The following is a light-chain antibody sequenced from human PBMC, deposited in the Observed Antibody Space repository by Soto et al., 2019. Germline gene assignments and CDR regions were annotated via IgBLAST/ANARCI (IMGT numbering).Light chain of an antibody. J-gene: IGLJ2*01. V-gene: IGLV2-14*01. Sequence: QSALTQPASVSGSPGLSITISCTVTSSDVGGYNYVSWYQQHPDKAPKLMIYDVSNRPSGVSYRFSGSKSGNTASLTISGLQAEDEADYYCSSYTSTSTVIFGGGTKVTVL. CDR1: SSDVGGYNY. CDR2: DVS. CDR3: SSYTSTSTVI.